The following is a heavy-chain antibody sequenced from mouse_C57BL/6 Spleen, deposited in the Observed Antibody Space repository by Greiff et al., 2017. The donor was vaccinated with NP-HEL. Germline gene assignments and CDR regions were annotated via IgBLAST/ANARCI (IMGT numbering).Heavy chain of an antibody. V-gene: IGHV5-17*01. D-gene: IGHD2-1*01. J-gene: IGHJ1*03. CDR1: GFTFSDYG. CDR2: ISSGSSTI. Sequence: EVKLMESGGGLVKPGGSLKLSCAASGFTFSDYGMHWVRQAPEKGLEWVAYISSGSSTIYYADTVKGRLTISRDNAKNTLFLQMTSLRSEDTAMYYCARDGNYDYWYFDVWGTGTTVTVSS. CDR3: ARDGNYDYWYFDV.